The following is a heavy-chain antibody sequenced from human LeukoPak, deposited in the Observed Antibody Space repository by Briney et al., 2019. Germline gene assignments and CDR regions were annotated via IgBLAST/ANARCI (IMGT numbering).Heavy chain of an antibody. CDR2: IYYSGST. CDR3: ARVKPYYDFWSGYYTYYFDY. CDR1: GYSISSGYY. J-gene: IGHJ4*02. Sequence: SETLSLTCTVSGYSISSGYYWGWIRQPPGKGLEWIGSIYYSGSTYYNPSLKSRVTISVDTSKNQFSLKLSSVTAADTAVYYCARVKPYYDFWSGYYTYYFDYWGQGTLVTVSS. V-gene: IGHV4-38-2*02. D-gene: IGHD3-3*01.